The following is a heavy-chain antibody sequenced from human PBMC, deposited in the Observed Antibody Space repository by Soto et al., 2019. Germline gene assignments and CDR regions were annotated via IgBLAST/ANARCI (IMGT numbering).Heavy chain of an antibody. J-gene: IGHJ4*02. Sequence: QVQLQESGPGLVKPSDTLSLTCAVSGYSISSSNWWGWIRQPPGKGLEWIGYIYYSGSTYYNPSLKGRVPLAVETAKNQFSPKPGSGAAVDTGGYFWGRRRGLGGEPYFDYWGQGTLVTVSS. D-gene: IGHD3-16*01. CDR2: IYYSGST. V-gene: IGHV4-28*01. CDR1: GYSISSSNW. CDR3: GRRRGLGGEPYFDY.